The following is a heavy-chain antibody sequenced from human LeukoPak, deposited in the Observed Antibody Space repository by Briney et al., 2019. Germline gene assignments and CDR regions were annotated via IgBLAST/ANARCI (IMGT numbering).Heavy chain of an antibody. CDR2: MIPNSGNT. Sequence: ASVKVSCKASGYTFTSYDISWVRQAPGQGLEWRGWMIPNSGNTGYAQKFQGRVTMTRNTSISTAYMELSSLRSDDTALYYCARQYCSGGTCYFDYWGQGTLVTVSS. J-gene: IGHJ4*02. CDR3: ARQYCSGGTCYFDY. CDR1: GYTFTSYD. V-gene: IGHV1-8*01. D-gene: IGHD2-15*01.